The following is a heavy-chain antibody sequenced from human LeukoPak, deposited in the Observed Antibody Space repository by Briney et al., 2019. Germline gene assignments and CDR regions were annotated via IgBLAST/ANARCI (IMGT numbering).Heavy chain of an antibody. D-gene: IGHD2-15*01. CDR1: GYTFTSYA. Sequence: ASVKVSCKASGYTFTSYAMHWVRQAPGQRLEWMGWINAGNGNTKYSQEFQGRVTITRDTSASTAYMELSSLRSEDMAVYYCARSVEGYCSGGSCYSYSYYMDVWGKGTTVTVSS. CDR3: ARSVEGYCSGGSCYSYSYYMDV. J-gene: IGHJ6*03. CDR2: INAGNGNT. V-gene: IGHV1-3*03.